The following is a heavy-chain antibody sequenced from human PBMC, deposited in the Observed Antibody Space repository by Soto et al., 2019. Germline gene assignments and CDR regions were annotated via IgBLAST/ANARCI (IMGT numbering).Heavy chain of an antibody. V-gene: IGHV3-23*01. CDR3: AKDFEEVMYYDILSEVLGFDY. CDR2: ISGSGGST. D-gene: IGHD3-9*01. CDR1: GFTFSSYA. J-gene: IGHJ4*02. Sequence: GGSLRLSCAASGFTFSSYAMSWVRQAPGKGLEWVSAISGSGGSTYYADSVKGRFTISRDNSKNTLYLQMNSLRAEDTAVYYCAKDFEEVMYYDILSEVLGFDYWGQGTLVTVSS.